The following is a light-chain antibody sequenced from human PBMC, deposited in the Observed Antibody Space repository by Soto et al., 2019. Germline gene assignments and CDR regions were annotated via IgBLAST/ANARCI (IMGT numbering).Light chain of an antibody. CDR2: DAS. Sequence: EIVLTQSPATLSLSPGERATLSCRASQSVSSYLAWYQQKPGQAPRLLIYDASNRATGSPARFSGSGSGTDFTLTISSREPEELAVYYCQQRSNWPPVTFGQGTKLEIK. CDR1: QSVSSY. V-gene: IGKV3-11*01. CDR3: QQRSNWPPVT. J-gene: IGKJ2*01.